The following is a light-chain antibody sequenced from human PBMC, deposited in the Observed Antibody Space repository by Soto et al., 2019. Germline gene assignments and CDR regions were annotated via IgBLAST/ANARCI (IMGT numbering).Light chain of an antibody. V-gene: IGKV1-5*03. CDR3: QQYNSYPFT. Sequence: DIQMTQSPSTLSASAGDRVTITCRASQSSSSWLAWYQQKPGKAPKLLIHEASSLESGVPSRFSGSGSETEFTLTISSLQPDDFATYYCQQYNSYPFTFGGGTKVEIK. CDR1: QSSSSW. J-gene: IGKJ4*01. CDR2: EAS.